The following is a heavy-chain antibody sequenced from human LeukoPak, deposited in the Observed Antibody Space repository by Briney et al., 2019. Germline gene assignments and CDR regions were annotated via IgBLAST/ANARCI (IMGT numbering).Heavy chain of an antibody. CDR3: AELGITMIGGV. V-gene: IGHV3-48*03. D-gene: IGHD3-10*02. J-gene: IGHJ6*04. CDR2: ISSSGSTI. CDR1: GFTFSSYE. Sequence: GGSLRLSCAASGFTFSSYEMNCGRQAPGKGLEWGSYISSSGSTIYYADSVKGRFTISRDNAKNSLYLQMNSLRAEDTAVYYCAELGITMIGGVWGKGTTVTISS.